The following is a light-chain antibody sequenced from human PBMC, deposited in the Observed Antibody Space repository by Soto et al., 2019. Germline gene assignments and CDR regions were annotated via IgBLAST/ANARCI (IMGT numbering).Light chain of an antibody. CDR3: QHYGNSPLT. J-gene: IGKJ4*01. CDR1: QSISSNS. Sequence: EIVLTQSPGTLSLSPGERATLSCRASQSISSNSLAWYQQKPGQAPRLLIYGPSSRATGIPDRFSGSGSGTDFTLSISSLEPEDFAVYYCQHYGNSPLTFGGGTTGDIK. CDR2: GPS. V-gene: IGKV3-20*01.